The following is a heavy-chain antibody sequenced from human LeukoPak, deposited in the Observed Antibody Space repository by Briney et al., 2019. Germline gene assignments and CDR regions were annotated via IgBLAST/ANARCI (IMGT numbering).Heavy chain of an antibody. Sequence: NPSETLSLTCTVSGGSISSSSYYWGWIRQPPGKGLEWIGSIYYSGSTYYNPSLKSRVTISVDTSKNQFSLKLSSVTAADTAVYYCARAHSLYGDTDYWGQGTLVTVSS. CDR3: ARAHSLYGDTDY. CDR2: IYYSGST. J-gene: IGHJ4*02. D-gene: IGHD4-17*01. V-gene: IGHV4-39*07. CDR1: GGSISSSSYY.